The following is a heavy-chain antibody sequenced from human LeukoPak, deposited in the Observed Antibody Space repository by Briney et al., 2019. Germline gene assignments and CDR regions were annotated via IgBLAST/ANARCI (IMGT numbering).Heavy chain of an antibody. CDR2: IREDGSEK. V-gene: IGHV3-7*03. CDR3: ARDSGWWRFDF. J-gene: IGHJ4*02. Sequence: GGSLRLSCAASGFTFSDYAMNWVRQAPGQGLEWVASIREDGSEKHYVDSVKGRFTISRDNGKNSLYLQMNSLRAEDTAVYYCARDSGWWRFDFWGQGTLVTVSS. CDR1: GFTFSDYA. D-gene: IGHD6-13*01.